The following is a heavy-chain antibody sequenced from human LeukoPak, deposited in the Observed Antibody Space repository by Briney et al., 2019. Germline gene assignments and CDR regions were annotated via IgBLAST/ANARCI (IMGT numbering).Heavy chain of an antibody. D-gene: IGHD5-18*01. J-gene: IGHJ6*02. Sequence: SQTLSLTCTVSGGSISSGGYYWSWIRLHPGKGLEWIGYIYYSGSTYYNPSLKSRVTISVDTSKNQFSLKLSSVTAADTAVYYCARKDPAMVSYYYYGMDVWGQGTTVTVSS. CDR1: GGSISSGGYY. V-gene: IGHV4-31*03. CDR2: IYYSGST. CDR3: ARKDPAMVSYYYYGMDV.